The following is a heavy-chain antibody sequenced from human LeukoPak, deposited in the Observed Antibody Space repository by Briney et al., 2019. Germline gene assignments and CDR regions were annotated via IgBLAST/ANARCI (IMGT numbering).Heavy chain of an antibody. Sequence: SETLSLTCAVYGGSFSGYYWSWIRQPPGKGLEWIGEINHSGSTNYNPSLKSRVTISVDTSKNQFSLKLSSVTAADTAVYYCARGPGTVLRYFDRLLYFDYWGQGTLVTVSS. V-gene: IGHV4-34*01. CDR3: ARGPGTVLRYFDRLLYFDY. D-gene: IGHD3-9*01. CDR1: GGSFSGYY. CDR2: INHSGST. J-gene: IGHJ4*02.